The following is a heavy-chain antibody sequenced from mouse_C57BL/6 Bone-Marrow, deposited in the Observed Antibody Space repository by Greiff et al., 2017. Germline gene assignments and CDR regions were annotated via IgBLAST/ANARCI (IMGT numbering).Heavy chain of an antibody. CDR1: GYTFSSYG. J-gene: IGHJ2*01. D-gene: IGHD2-1*01. Sequence: DVQLVEPGGDLVKPGGSLKLSCAASGYTFSSYGMSWVRQTPGKRLEWIGTISSGGSYTHYQDSVKGRFTISRDNAKNTLYLQMSSLKSEDTAMYYCASHNYRFNFDYWGQGTTLTVSS. CDR3: ASHNYRFNFDY. V-gene: IGHV5-6*01. CDR2: ISSGGSYT.